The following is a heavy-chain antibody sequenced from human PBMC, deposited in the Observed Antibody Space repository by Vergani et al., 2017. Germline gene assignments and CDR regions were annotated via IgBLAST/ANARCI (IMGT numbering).Heavy chain of an antibody. CDR1: GFKFSDHY. J-gene: IGHJ6*02. V-gene: IGHV3-11*04. CDR2: ISPGASTV. CDR3: AKNPXISTTRHYYAMDV. D-gene: IGHD1-1*01. Sequence: QVQLVESGGGSVKPGGSLTLSCAASGFKFSDHYMSWIRQAPGKGLEWVSHISPGASTVSYTDSVTGRFTVSRDNDNNSLTLDMTTLRVEDTAVYYCAKNPXISTTRHYYAMDVWGQGTTVTVSS.